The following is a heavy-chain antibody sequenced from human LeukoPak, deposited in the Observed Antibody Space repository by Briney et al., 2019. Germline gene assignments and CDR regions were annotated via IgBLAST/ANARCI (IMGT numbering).Heavy chain of an antibody. V-gene: IGHV3-49*03. D-gene: IGHD3-3*01. CDR1: GFTFGDYA. Sequence: GGSLRLSCTASGFTFGDYAMSWFRQAPGKGLEWVGFIRSKAYGGTTEYAASVKGRFTISRDDSKSIAYLQMNSLKTEDTAVYYCTRGRSVLRTLNFDYWGQGTLVTVSS. CDR3: TRGRSVLRTLNFDY. J-gene: IGHJ4*02. CDR2: IRSKAYGGTT.